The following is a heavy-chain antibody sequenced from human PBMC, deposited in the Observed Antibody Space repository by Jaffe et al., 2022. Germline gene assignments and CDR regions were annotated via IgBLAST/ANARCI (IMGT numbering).Heavy chain of an antibody. CDR1: GGSISSYY. CDR2: IYYSGST. D-gene: IGHD2-15*01. J-gene: IGHJ4*02. Sequence: QVQLQESGPGLVKPSETLSLTCTVSGGSISSYYWSWIRQPPGKGLEWIGYIYYSGSTNYNPSLKSRVTISVDTSKNQFSLKLSSVTAADTAVYYCARTPCSGGSCYSENNYYFDYWGQGTLVTVSS. V-gene: IGHV4-59*01. CDR3: ARTPCSGGSCYSENNYYFDY.